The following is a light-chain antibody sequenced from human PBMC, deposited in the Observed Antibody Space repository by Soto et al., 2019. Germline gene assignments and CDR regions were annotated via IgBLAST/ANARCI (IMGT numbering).Light chain of an antibody. CDR3: QQYSGNSFT. CDR1: QSVVIW. CDR2: DGM. J-gene: IGKJ2*01. V-gene: IGKV1-5*01. Sequence: DIQMTQSPSTLSASVGDKVTITCRASQSVVIWVAWYQQKPGRAPKFLIFDGMNLENGVPSRFSGDGSETEFTLTISGLQPDDFATYYCQQYSGNSFTFGQGTKLEI.